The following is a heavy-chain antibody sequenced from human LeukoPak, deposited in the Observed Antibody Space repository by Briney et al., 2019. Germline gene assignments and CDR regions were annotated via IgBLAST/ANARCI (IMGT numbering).Heavy chain of an antibody. CDR3: ARDKLLDH. J-gene: IGHJ4*02. D-gene: IGHD6-6*01. V-gene: IGHV3-7*01. CDR2: IKEDGSEK. Sequence: GGSLRLSCAASGFTFSSCWMSWVRQAPGKGLEWVANIKEDGSEKYYVDAVKGRFTISRDNAKNSLYLQMNSLRAEDTAVYYCARDKLLDHWGQGTLVTVSS. CDR1: GFTFSSCW.